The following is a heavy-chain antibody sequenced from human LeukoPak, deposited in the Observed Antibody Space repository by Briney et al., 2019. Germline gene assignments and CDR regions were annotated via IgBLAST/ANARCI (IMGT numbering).Heavy chain of an antibody. J-gene: IGHJ6*03. V-gene: IGHV3-7*01. D-gene: IGHD6-13*01. CDR3: ARKAAAGHYYYHYMDV. CDR1: GFTFSSYW. Sequence: GGSLRLSCAASGFTFSSYWMSWVRQAPGKGLEWVANIKQDGSEKYYVDSVKVRFTISRDNAKNSLYLQMNSLRAEDTAVYYCARKAAAGHYYYHYMDVWGKGTTVTVFS. CDR2: IKQDGSEK.